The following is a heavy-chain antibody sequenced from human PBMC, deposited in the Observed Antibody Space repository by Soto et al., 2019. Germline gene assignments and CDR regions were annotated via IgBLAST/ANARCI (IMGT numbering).Heavy chain of an antibody. Sequence: GGPMRLSCLPSRFSFRSYVTSRVRQAPGKGLEWVSVISGSDGSTYYADSVKCRFTISRDNSKSTLYLQMNSLRAEETAVYYCAKDRERDAWYEDYWGQGTLVTVSS. CDR2: ISGSDGST. CDR3: AKDRERDAWYEDY. CDR1: RFSFRSYV. D-gene: IGHD6-13*01. V-gene: IGHV3-23*01. J-gene: IGHJ4*02.